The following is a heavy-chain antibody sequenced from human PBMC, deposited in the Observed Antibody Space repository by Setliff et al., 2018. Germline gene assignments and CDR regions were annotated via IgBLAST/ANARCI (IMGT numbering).Heavy chain of an antibody. D-gene: IGHD3-16*01. CDR3: VRVRVVQGYYEFDS. Sequence: SETLSLTCTVYGGSLSNYYWSWVRQPPGKGLEWIANIYFNGDTVKQPFLKSRVTISIDTSKNQFSLGLSSVIVADSATYYCVRVRVVQGYYEFDSWGQGALVTVSS. CDR1: GGSLSNYY. J-gene: IGHJ4*02. CDR2: IYFNGDT. V-gene: IGHV4-59*12.